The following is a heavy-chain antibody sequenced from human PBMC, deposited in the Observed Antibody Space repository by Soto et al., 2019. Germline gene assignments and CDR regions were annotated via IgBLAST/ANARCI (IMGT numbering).Heavy chain of an antibody. CDR1: GYTFTSYY. J-gene: IGHJ6*02. V-gene: IGHV1-2*02. D-gene: IGHD3-3*01. CDR3: ARGLESSHQDCYYFGIDV. Sequence: VASVKVSCKASGYTFTSYYMHWVRQAPGQGLGWMGWINPNSGGTNYAQKFQGRVTMIRDTSISTAYMELRRLRSDDTAAYYCARGLESSHQDCYYFGIDVCRQETTVTVS. CDR2: INPNSGGT.